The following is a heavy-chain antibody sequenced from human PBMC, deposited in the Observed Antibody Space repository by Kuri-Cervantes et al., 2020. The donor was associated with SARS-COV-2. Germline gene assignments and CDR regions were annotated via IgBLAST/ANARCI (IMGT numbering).Heavy chain of an antibody. Sequence: GESLKISCAASGFTFSSYNMNWVRQAPGKGLEWVSYISSSSSTIYYADSVKGRFTISRDNSKNTLYLQMNSLRAEDTAAYYCARGGYSGYGPFDYWGQGTLVTVSS. CDR3: ARGGYSGYGPFDY. V-gene: IGHV3-48*01. J-gene: IGHJ4*02. D-gene: IGHD5-12*01. CDR1: GFTFSSYN. CDR2: ISSSSSTI.